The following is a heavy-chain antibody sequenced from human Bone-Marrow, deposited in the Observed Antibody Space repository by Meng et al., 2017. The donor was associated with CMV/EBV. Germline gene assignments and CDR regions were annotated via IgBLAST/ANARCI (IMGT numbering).Heavy chain of an antibody. V-gene: IGHV1-69*05. D-gene: IGHD2-2*01. Sequence: SGGTFSGYVCSWVRQAPGQGLEWIGCITPIFGTANYAQKFQGIVTIATDESTSTAYMELSSLRSGDTAVYYCARWYCSSTSCHTPFDYWGQGTLVTVSS. CDR2: ITPIFGTA. J-gene: IGHJ4*02. CDR3: ARWYCSSTSCHTPFDY. CDR1: GGTFSGYV.